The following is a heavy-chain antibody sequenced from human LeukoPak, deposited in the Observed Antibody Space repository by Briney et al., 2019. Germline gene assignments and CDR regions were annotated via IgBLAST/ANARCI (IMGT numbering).Heavy chain of an antibody. Sequence: SQTLSLTCAISGDSVSSNSAAWNWIRQSPSRGLEWLGRTYYRSKWYNDYAVSVKSRITINPDTSKNQFSLQLNPVTPEDTAVYYCVRGYYYDSSGYSYYYGMDVWGQGTTVTVSS. J-gene: IGHJ6*02. CDR2: TYYRSKWYN. D-gene: IGHD3-22*01. V-gene: IGHV6-1*01. CDR3: VRGYYYDSSGYSYYYGMDV. CDR1: GDSVSSNSAA.